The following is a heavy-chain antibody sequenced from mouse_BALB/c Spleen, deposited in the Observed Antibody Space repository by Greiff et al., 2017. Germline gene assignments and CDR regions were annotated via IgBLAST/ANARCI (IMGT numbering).Heavy chain of an antibody. V-gene: IGHV1S137*01. J-gene: IGHJ4*01. CDR2: ISTYYGDA. CDR1: GYTFTDYA. CDR3: ARGYEGAMDY. D-gene: IGHD1-2*01. Sequence: VQLQESGAELVRPGVSVKISCKGSGYTFTDYAMHWVKQSHAKSLEWIGVISTYYGDASYNQKFKGKATMTVDKSSSTAYMELARLTSEDSAIYYCARGYEGAMDYWGQGTSVTVSS.